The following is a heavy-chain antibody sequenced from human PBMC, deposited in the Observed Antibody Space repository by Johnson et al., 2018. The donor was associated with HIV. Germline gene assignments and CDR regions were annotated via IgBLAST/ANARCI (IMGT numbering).Heavy chain of an antibody. CDR2: ISYDGSNK. Sequence: QEQLVESGGGVVQPGRSLKLSCAASEFTFSNYAMHWVRQAPGKGLEWVAVISYDGSNKYYADSVKGRFTISRDNSKNTLYLQMNSLRAEDTAVYYCARALEVGATTANEAFDIWGQGTMVTVSS. J-gene: IGHJ3*02. D-gene: IGHD1-26*01. CDR1: EFTFSNYA. V-gene: IGHV3-30-3*01. CDR3: ARALEVGATTANEAFDI.